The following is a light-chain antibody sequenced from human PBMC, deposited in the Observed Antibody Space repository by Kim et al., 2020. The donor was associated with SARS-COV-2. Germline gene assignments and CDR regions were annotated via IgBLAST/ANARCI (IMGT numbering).Light chain of an antibody. J-gene: IGLJ1*01. CDR2: QDS. CDR3: QAWDSSTYV. V-gene: IGLV3-1*01. CDR1: KLGYKY. Sequence: SVCPGQTASITCSGDKLGYKYASWYQPKPGQSPVVVMYQDSKRPSGIPERFSGSHSGNTATLTISGTQAMDEADYYCQAWDSSTYVFGTGTKVTVL.